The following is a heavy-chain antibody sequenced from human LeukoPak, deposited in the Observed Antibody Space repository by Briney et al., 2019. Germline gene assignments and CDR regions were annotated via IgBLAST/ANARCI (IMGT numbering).Heavy chain of an antibody. J-gene: IGHJ3*02. V-gene: IGHV1-2*02. CDR3: ARGQPLHASSI. CDR2: INPNSGGT. Sequence: ASVRVSCKASGYTFSGYYMHCVRQAPGQGLGWMGWINPNSGGTNYAQKFQGRVTMTRDTSITTAYMELSRLRSDDTAVYYCARGQPLHASSIWGEGAPVTVSS. CDR1: GYTFSGYY.